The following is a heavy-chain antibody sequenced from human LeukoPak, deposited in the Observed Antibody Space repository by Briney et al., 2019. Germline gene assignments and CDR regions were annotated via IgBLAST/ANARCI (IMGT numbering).Heavy chain of an antibody. J-gene: IGHJ4*02. CDR1: GFTFSSYA. Sequence: GGSLRLSCAASGFTFSSYAMHWVRQAPGKGLEWVAVISYDGSNKYYADSVKGRFTISRDNAKNSLYLQMNSLRPEDTAVYYCAKADIVVVPVAPVDWGQGTLVTVSS. D-gene: IGHD2-2*01. V-gene: IGHV3-30-3*01. CDR2: ISYDGSNK. CDR3: AKADIVVVPVAPVD.